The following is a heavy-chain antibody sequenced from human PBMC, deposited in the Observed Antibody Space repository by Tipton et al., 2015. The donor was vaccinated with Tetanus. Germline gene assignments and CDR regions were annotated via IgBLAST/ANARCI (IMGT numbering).Heavy chain of an antibody. J-gene: IGHJ5*02. CDR1: GLSSLRDT. CDR2: ISSDGKTE. V-gene: IGHV3-30*04. CDR3: ARDRFGDNYDIPSHWFGP. Sequence: SLRLSCVANGLSSLRDTIHWVRQAPGRGLEWVAEISSDGKTESYRDSVKGRFTISRDNAKNTLYLQMDNLKAEDTAVYYCARDRFGDNYDIPSHWFGPWGQGTLVTVSS. D-gene: IGHD5-24*01.